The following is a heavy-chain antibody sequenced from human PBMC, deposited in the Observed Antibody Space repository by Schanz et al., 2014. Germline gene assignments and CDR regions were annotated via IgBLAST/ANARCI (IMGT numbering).Heavy chain of an antibody. CDR1: GFIFEDYA. J-gene: IGHJ4*02. CDR2: ISWNSYSL. V-gene: IGHV3-9*01. D-gene: IGHD3-22*01. Sequence: VQLVESGGGVVQPGRSLKLSCAASGFIFEDYAMYWVRQAPGKGLEWVSGISWNSYSLLYADSVQGRFTISRDNAKNSLYLQMNRLRAEDTAVYFCAKSYDTSGYSGFDYWGQGTLVTVSS. CDR3: AKSYDTSGYSGFDY.